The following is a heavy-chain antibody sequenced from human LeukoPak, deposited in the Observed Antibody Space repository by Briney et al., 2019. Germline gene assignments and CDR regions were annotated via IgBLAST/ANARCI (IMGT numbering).Heavy chain of an antibody. D-gene: IGHD1-26*01. V-gene: IGHV3-30-3*01. J-gene: IGHJ4*02. CDR2: ISYDGSNK. CDR3: ARVMYSGSYYVPFLPLDY. CDR1: GFTFSSYA. Sequence: PGGSLRLSCAASGFTFSSYAMHWVRQAPGKRLEWVAVISYDGSNKYYADSVKGRFTISRDNSKNTLYLQMNSLRAEDTAVYYCARVMYSGSYYVPFLPLDYWGQGTLVTVSS.